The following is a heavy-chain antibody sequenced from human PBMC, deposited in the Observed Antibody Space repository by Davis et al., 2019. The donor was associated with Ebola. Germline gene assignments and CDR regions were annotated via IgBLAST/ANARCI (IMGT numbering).Heavy chain of an antibody. V-gene: IGHV4-39*01. CDR3: ARLRPPTTDFWSDIDY. J-gene: IGHJ4*02. Sequence: SETLSLTCTVSGGSISSSSYYWGWIRQPPGKGLECIGSISYSGSTYSNPSLKSRVTISVDTSKNQFSLKLSSVTAADTAVYYCARLRPPTTDFWSDIDYWGQGTLVTVSS. CDR2: ISYSGST. D-gene: IGHD3-3*01. CDR1: GGSISSSSYY.